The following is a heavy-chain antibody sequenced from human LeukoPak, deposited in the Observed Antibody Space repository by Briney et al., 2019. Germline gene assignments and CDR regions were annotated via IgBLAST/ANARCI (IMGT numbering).Heavy chain of an antibody. V-gene: IGHV5-51*01. Sequence: PGESLKISCKGSGYSYVSYWVALVRQMPGKGLEWMGIIYPGDSDTRYSPSFQGQVTISADKSISTAYLQWSSLKASDTAMYYCARHRHYGGTYYMDVWGKGTTVTVSS. CDR3: ARHRHYGGTYYMDV. J-gene: IGHJ6*03. CDR1: GYSYVSYW. D-gene: IGHD4-23*01. CDR2: IYPGDSDT.